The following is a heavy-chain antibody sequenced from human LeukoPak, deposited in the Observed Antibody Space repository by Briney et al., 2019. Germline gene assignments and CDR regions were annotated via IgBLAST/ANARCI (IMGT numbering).Heavy chain of an antibody. CDR1: GFTFSNNG. CDR3: AKVPGLTATGTRLYYFDY. D-gene: IGHD6-13*01. J-gene: IGHJ4*02. CDR2: ISYEGRNK. Sequence: PGGSLRLSCAASGFTFSNNGMHWVRQAPGKGLEWVALISYEGRNKYYADSVKGRFTISSDNSKNTLFLQMNSLRDEDTAVYYCAKVPGLTATGTRLYYFDYWGQGTLVTVSS. V-gene: IGHV3-30*18.